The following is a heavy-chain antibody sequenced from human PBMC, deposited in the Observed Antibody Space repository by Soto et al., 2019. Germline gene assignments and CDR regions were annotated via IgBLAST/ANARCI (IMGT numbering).Heavy chain of an antibody. V-gene: IGHV4-39*01. CDR2: IYYSGST. J-gene: IGHJ4*02. CDR1: GGSITSSSYY. CDR3: MLGSGWKDFDY. D-gene: IGHD3-22*01. Sequence: SATLSLTCTVSGGSITSSSYYWGWIRQPPGKGLEWIGSIYYSGSTYYNPSLKSRVTISVDTSKNQFSLKLSSVTAADTAVYYCMLGSGWKDFDYWGQGTLVTSPQ.